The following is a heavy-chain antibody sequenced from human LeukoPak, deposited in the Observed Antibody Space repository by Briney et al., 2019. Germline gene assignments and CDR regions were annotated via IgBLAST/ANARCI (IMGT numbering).Heavy chain of an antibody. CDR1: GFTFSSYG. Sequence: GRSLRLSCAASGFTFSSYGMHWVRQAPGKGLEWVAVISYDGSNKYYADSVKGRFTISRDNSKNTLYLQMNSLRAEDTAVYYCAKDGGYCGGDCYSLLLDHWGQGTLVTVSS. CDR2: ISYDGSNK. J-gene: IGHJ4*02. D-gene: IGHD2-21*02. V-gene: IGHV3-30*18. CDR3: AKDGGYCGGDCYSLLLDH.